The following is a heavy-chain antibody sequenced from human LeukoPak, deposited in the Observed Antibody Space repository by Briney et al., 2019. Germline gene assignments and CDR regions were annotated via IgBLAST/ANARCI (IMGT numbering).Heavy chain of an antibody. CDR1: GFTFSSYW. Sequence: PGGSLRLSCAASGFTFSSYWMSWVRQAPGKGLEWVANIKQDGSEKYYVDSVKGRFTISRDNAKNSLYLQMNSLRAEDTAVYYCARGKAHYYDSSGYYSLFDYWGQGTLVTVSS. V-gene: IGHV3-7*01. J-gene: IGHJ4*02. CDR3: ARGKAHYYDSSGYYSLFDY. D-gene: IGHD3-22*01. CDR2: IKQDGSEK.